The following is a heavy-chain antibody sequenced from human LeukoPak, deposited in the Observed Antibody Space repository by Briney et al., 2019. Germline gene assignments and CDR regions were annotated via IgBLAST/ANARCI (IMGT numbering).Heavy chain of an antibody. CDR2: ISYDGSNK. D-gene: IGHD1-26*01. V-gene: IGHV3-30-3*01. Sequence: GRSLRLSCAASGFTFSSYAMHWVRQAPGKGLEWVAVISYDGSNKYYADSVKGRFTISRDNSKNTLYLQMNSLRAEDTAVYYCARDALSGSYLDYWGQGTLVTVP. CDR3: ARDALSGSYLDY. CDR1: GFTFSSYA. J-gene: IGHJ4*02.